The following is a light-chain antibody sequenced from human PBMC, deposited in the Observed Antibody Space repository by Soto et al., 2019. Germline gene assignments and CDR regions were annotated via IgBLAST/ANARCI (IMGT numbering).Light chain of an antibody. Sequence: QSALTQPASVSGSPGQSITISCTGTSSDVGGYNYVSWYQQHPGKAPKLMIYDVSNRPSGVSNRFSGSKSGNTASLTISGRQAEDEVDYYCSSYTSSSTLRVFGGGTKLAVL. CDR3: SSYTSSSTLRV. CDR2: DVS. V-gene: IGLV2-14*01. J-gene: IGLJ3*02. CDR1: SSDVGGYNY.